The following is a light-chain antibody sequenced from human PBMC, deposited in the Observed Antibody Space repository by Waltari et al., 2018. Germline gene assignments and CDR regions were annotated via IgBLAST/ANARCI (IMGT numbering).Light chain of an antibody. CDR1: KLAEQD. CDR3: QAWDSSTVV. J-gene: IGLJ2*01. V-gene: IGLV3-1*01. CDR2: QDS. Sequence: SYDLPHPPSVSVSPAQPASITCPGAKLAEQDPCWYQQKPGQSPVLVIYQDSKRPSGIPERFSGSNSGNTATLTISGTQAMDEADYYCQAWDSSTVVFGGGTKLTVL.